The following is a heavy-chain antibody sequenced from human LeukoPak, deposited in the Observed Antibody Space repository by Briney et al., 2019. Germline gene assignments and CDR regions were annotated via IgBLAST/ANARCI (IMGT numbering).Heavy chain of an antibody. D-gene: IGHD3-10*02. CDR1: GGSISSSSYY. J-gene: IGHJ4*02. Sequence: SETLSLTCTVSGGSISSSSYYWGWIRQPPGKGLEWIGSIYYSGSTYYNPSLKSRVTISVDTSKNQFSLKLSSVTAADTAVYYCARATMFRIFEYWGQGTLVTVSS. CDR3: ARATMFRIFEY. CDR2: IYYSGST. V-gene: IGHV4-39*01.